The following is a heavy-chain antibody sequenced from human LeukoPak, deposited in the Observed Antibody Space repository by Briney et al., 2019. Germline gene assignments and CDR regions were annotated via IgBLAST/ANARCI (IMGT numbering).Heavy chain of an antibody. D-gene: IGHD3-10*01. CDR1: GFTFSNYA. J-gene: IGHJ4*02. CDR2: ISGSGGST. CDR3: ARYYYGSGSFH. V-gene: IGHV3-23*01. Sequence: GGSLRLSCAGSGFTFSNYAMSWVRRAPGKGLEWVSAISGSGGSTYYADSVKGRFTISRDNSKNTLYLQMNSLRAEDTAVYYCARYYYGSGSFHWGQGTLVTVSS.